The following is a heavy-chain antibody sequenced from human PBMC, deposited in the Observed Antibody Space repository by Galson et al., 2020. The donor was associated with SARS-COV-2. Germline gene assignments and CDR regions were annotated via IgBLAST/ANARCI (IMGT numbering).Heavy chain of an antibody. CDR1: GGSIRSHS. D-gene: IGHD4-17*01. CDR2: ISHSGGT. CDR3: ARLHYGEYAPEAFDI. V-gene: IGHV4-30-2*01. J-gene: IGHJ3*02. Sequence: SETLSLTCTVSGGSIRSHSWNWIRQPPGKGLEWIGYISHSGGTYYNPSLKSRVTISGDRSKNQFSLRLSSVTAADTAVYYCARLHYGEYAPEAFDIWGPGTRVTVAS.